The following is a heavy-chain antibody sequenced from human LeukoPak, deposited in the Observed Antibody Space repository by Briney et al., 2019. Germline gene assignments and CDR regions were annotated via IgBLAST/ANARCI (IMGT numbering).Heavy chain of an antibody. D-gene: IGHD4/OR15-4a*01. J-gene: IGHJ6*02. CDR1: GGSISSGGYS. CDR3: ARDHHRLWHYYYGMDV. CDR2: IYYSGST. V-gene: IGHV4-61*08. Sequence: SGTLSLTCAVSGGSISSGGYSWSWIRQPPGTGLEWIGYIYYSGSTNYNPSLKSRVTISVDTSKNQFSLKLSSVTAADTAVYYCARDHHRLWHYYYGMDVWGQGTTVTVSS.